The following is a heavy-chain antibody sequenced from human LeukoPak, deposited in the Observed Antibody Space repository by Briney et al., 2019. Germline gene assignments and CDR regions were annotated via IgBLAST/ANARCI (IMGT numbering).Heavy chain of an antibody. CDR1: GINFWGSG. Sequence: PGGSLRFSGSASGINFWGSGMLWVRQRPGTGLEWVAFVQYVTSKIYYADSVKGRFTISRNNTQKLVDLQMESLKPADTSLYFGACEGSTGLIHAFDVWGQGTMVTVSS. CDR3: ACEGSTGLIHAFDV. CDR2: VQYVTSKI. V-gene: IGHV3-30*02. J-gene: IGHJ3*01. D-gene: IGHD1-1*01.